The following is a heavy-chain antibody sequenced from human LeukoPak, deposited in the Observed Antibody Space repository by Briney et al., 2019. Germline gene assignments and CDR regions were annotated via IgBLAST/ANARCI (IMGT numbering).Heavy chain of an antibody. J-gene: IGHJ5*02. V-gene: IGHV1-2*02. Sequence: ASVKVSCKASGYTFTDYYIHWVRQAPGQGLEWMGWIDPNSGDTNYAQKFQGRVTMTRDTSITTAYMDLSRLRSDDTADYYCTRLYQLTGFDPWGQGTLVTVSS. CDR3: TRLYQLTGFDP. CDR1: GYTFTDYY. D-gene: IGHD1-1*01. CDR2: IDPNSGDT.